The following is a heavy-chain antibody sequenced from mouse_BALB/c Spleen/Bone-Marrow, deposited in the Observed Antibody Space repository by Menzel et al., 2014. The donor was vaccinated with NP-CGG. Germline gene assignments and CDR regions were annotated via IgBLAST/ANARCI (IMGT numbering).Heavy chain of an antibody. Sequence: VQLQQSGAELARPGASVNLSCKASGYTFTSYWMQWVKQRPGQGLEWIGAIYPGGGDTRYTQKFKGKATLTADKSSSTAYMQLSSLASEDSAVYYCAAYYGSSYWAMDYWGQGTSVTVSS. J-gene: IGHJ4*01. CDR1: GYTFTSYW. V-gene: IGHV1-87*01. CDR3: AAYYGSSYWAMDY. CDR2: IYPGGGDT. D-gene: IGHD1-1*01.